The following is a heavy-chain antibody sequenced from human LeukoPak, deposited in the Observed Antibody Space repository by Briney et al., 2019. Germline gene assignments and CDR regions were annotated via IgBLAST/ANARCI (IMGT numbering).Heavy chain of an antibody. CDR1: GFTVSSNY. J-gene: IGHJ4*02. V-gene: IGHV3-53*01. CDR2: IYSGGST. CDR3: AKAVAGKYYFDC. D-gene: IGHD6-19*01. Sequence: PGGSLRLSCAASGFTVSSNYMSWVRQAPGKGLEWVSVIYSGGSTYYADSVKGRFTISRDNSKNTLYLQMNSLRAEDTAVYYCAKAVAGKYYFDCWGQGTLVTVSS.